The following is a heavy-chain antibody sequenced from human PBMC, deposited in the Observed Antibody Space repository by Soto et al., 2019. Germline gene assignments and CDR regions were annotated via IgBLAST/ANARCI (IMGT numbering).Heavy chain of an antibody. J-gene: IGHJ4*02. CDR2: ITCGAGTS. CDR3: VRDYNDGSGRFDY. CDR1: GFTFSSYA. Sequence: GGSLRLSCAASGFTFSSYAMSWVRQAPGKGLEWVAGITCGAGTSYNADSVKGRFTISRDNSRSTLYLQMNSLRTEDTAIYYCVRDYNDGSGRFDYWGQGALVTVSS. D-gene: IGHD3-22*01. V-gene: IGHV3-23*01.